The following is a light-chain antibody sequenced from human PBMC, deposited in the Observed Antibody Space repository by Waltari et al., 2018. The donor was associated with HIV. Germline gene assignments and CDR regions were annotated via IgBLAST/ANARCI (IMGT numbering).Light chain of an antibody. CDR2: GNS. CDR3: QSYDSNLSGL. V-gene: IGLV1-40*01. CDR1: SSNIGAGYD. J-gene: IGLJ2*01. Sequence: QSALTQPPSVSAAPGQRVTISCTGSSSNIGAGYDVHWYQPVPGRAPKVVIYGNSNRPAGVPDRFSGSKSGSSASLVITGLQSEDEADYYCQSYDSNLSGLFGGGTKVTVL.